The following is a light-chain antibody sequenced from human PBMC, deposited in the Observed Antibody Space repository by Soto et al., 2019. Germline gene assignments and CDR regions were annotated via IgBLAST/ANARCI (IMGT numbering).Light chain of an antibody. J-gene: IGKJ2*01. Sequence: EIVLPQSPGTLSLSPGERATLSCRASQGVSSSYLAWYQQRPGQAPRLLIYGASSRATGIPDRFSGSGSGTDFTLTISRLEPEDFAVYYCQQYRNSLASTFGQGTKLEIK. CDR1: QGVSSSY. CDR3: QQYRNSLAST. CDR2: GAS. V-gene: IGKV3-20*01.